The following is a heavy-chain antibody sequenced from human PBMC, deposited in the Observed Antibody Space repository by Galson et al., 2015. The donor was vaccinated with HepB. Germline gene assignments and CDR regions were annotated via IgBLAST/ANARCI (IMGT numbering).Heavy chain of an antibody. CDR2: IWFDGSKD. V-gene: IGHV3-33*08. CDR3: VRGGRSLDNWFDP. Sequence: SLRLSCAASGFTFSSYGMHWVRQAPGKGLEWVALIWFDGSKDYYADSVKGRFAISRDNAKNSLYLQMNSLRDEDTALYYCVRGGRSLDNWFDPWGQGTLVTVSS. J-gene: IGHJ5*02. CDR1: GFTFSSYG. D-gene: IGHD1-26*01.